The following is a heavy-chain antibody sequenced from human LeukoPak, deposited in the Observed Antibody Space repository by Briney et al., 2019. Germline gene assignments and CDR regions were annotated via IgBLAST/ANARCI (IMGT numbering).Heavy chain of an antibody. Sequence: ASVKVSCKASGYTFTTHDINWVRQATGQGLEWLGWMSPNSGDTGYAQKFQGRVTMTSDSSISTAYMELSSLTSDDTAVYYCARERWHCRGNDCYSVYYYGLDVWGQGTTVTVSS. V-gene: IGHV1-8*01. CDR3: ARERWHCRGNDCYSVYYYGLDV. CDR1: GYTFTTHD. J-gene: IGHJ6*02. D-gene: IGHD2-15*01. CDR2: MSPNSGDT.